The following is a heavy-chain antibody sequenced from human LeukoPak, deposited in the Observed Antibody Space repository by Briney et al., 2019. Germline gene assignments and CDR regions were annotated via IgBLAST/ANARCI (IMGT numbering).Heavy chain of an antibody. CDR2: IYYSGST. V-gene: IGHV4-39*01. Sequence: SETLSLTCTVSGDSISSSSYYWGWIRQPPGKGLEWIGSIYYSGSTYYNPSLKSRVTISVDTSKNQFSLKLSSVTAADTAVYYCARRSSGQHHDAYDIWGQGTMVTVSS. CDR1: GDSISSSSYY. CDR3: ARRSSGQHHDAYDI. J-gene: IGHJ3*02. D-gene: IGHD6-19*01.